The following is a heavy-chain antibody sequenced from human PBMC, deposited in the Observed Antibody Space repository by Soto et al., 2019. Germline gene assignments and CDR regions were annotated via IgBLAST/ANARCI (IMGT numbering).Heavy chain of an antibody. CDR2: ISAYNGNT. CDR3: ARGSSSRYPFDY. Sequence: ASVKVSCKASGYTFTIYGISGVRQAPGQGLEWMGCISAYNGNTNYAQKLQGRVTMTTDTSTSTAYMELRSLRSDDTAVYYCARGSSSRYPFDYWGQGTLVTVSS. CDR1: GYTFTIYG. D-gene: IGHD6-6*01. V-gene: IGHV1-18*04. J-gene: IGHJ4*02.